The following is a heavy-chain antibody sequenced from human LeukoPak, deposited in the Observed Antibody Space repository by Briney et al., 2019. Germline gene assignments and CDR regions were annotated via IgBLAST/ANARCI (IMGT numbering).Heavy chain of an antibody. J-gene: IGHJ4*02. CDR2: YSGST. Sequence: PSETLSLTCTVSGGSISSYYWSWTRQPPGKGLEWIGYYSGSTNYNPSLKSRVTISVDTSKNQFSLKLSSVTAADTAVYYCARLFYSNGPDYWGQGTLVTVSS. CDR1: GGSISSYY. D-gene: IGHD6-19*01. V-gene: IGHV4-59*08. CDR3: ARLFYSNGPDY.